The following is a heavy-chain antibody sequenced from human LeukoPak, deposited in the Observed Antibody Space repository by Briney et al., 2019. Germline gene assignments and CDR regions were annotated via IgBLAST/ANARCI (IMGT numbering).Heavy chain of an antibody. Sequence: ASVKVSCKASGYTFKNYGISWVRPAPRQRLEWMGWISTYNGDTKHAQKVQGRLTLTADASTSTAYMELRGLRSDDTAVYYCARDPSNTSGWYIWFDFWGQGTLVTVSS. CDR1: GYTFKNYG. CDR2: ISTYNGDT. J-gene: IGHJ5*01. D-gene: IGHD6-19*01. CDR3: ARDPSNTSGWYIWFDF. V-gene: IGHV1-18*04.